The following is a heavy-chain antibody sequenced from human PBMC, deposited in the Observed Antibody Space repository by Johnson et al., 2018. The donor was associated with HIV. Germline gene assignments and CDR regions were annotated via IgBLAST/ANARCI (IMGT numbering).Heavy chain of an antibody. CDR3: VRDTGYCSGGRCDDAFDV. CDR1: GFTFSSYW. D-gene: IGHD2-15*01. Sequence: VQLVESGGGVVQPGGSLRLSCAASGFTFSSYWMHWVRQGPGKGLVWVSRINSDGSSTRYADSVKGRFTISRDNAKNSMYLQMNSLRVEDTALYYCVRDTGYCSGGRCDDAFDVWGQGTVVTVSS. V-gene: IGHV3-74*02. CDR2: INSDGSST. J-gene: IGHJ3*01.